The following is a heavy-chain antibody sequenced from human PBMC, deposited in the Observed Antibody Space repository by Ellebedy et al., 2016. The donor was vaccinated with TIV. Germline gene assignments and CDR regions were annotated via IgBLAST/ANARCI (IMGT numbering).Heavy chain of an antibody. CDR3: AKVLTPNFVRGLMDY. J-gene: IGHJ4*02. Sequence: GESLKISCVASGFTFNTYAMMWVRQAPGKGLEWVSGIGGSGRNTYYPDALRGRFTISRDNPSNTLFLEMNDLRGEDTAIYYCAKVLTPNFVRGLMDYWGQGTLVTVSS. CDR2: IGGSGRNT. V-gene: IGHV3-23*01. CDR1: GFTFNTYA. D-gene: IGHD3-10*01.